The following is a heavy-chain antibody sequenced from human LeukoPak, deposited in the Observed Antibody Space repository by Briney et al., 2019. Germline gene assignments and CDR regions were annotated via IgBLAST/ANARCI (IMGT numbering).Heavy chain of an antibody. CDR2: IYYSGST. Sequence: PSETLSLTCTVSGGSISSSSYYWGWIRQPPGKGLEWIGSIYYSGSTYYNPSLKSRVTISVDTSKNQFSLKLSSVTAADTAVYYCAKDLFHGSGILPLDYWGQGTLVTVSS. CDR3: AKDLFHGSGILPLDY. J-gene: IGHJ4*02. V-gene: IGHV4-39*07. D-gene: IGHD3-10*01. CDR1: GGSISSSSYY.